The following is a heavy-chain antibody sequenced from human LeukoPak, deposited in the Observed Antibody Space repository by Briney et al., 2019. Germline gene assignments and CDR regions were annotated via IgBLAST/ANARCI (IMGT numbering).Heavy chain of an antibody. CDR1: GFTFNTYA. CDR2: IKQDGSDK. J-gene: IGHJ4*02. V-gene: IGHV3-7*01. D-gene: IGHD4-17*01. Sequence: GGSLRLSCVASGFTFNTYAMSWVRQAPGKGLEWVATIKQDGSDKHYVDSVKGRFIISRDNAKNSLYLQMNSLRAEDTAVYYCARTTILDYWGQGTLVTVSS. CDR3: ARTTILDY.